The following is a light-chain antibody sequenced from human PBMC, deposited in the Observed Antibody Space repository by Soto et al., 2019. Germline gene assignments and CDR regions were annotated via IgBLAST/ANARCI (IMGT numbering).Light chain of an antibody. CDR3: QQYGNSPRT. CDR1: QSVKNNY. J-gene: IGKJ1*01. CDR2: GVS. V-gene: IGKV3-20*01. Sequence: ETVFTQSPGTLSLSPGERAALSCRASQSVKNNYLAWYQQKPGQAPRLLIYGVSTRATGTPDRFSGSGSGTDFTLTISRLEPEDSAVYYCQQYGNSPRTFGQGTKVEIK.